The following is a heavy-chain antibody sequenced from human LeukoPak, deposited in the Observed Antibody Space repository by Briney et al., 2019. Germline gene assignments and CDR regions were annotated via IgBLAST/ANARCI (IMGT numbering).Heavy chain of an antibody. CDR3: AKNAFVDYYDSSGYYYDDC. CDR2: ISGVGGST. V-gene: IGHV3-23*01. D-gene: IGHD3-22*01. Sequence: GGTLRLSCAASGFTFSSYGMSWVRQAPGKGREWVSAISGVGGSTYYADSVKGRFTTSRENSKNWLYLKMNSLRAEDTALYYCAKNAFVDYYDSSGYYYDDCWGQGSLVTVSS. CDR1: GFTFSSYG. J-gene: IGHJ4*02.